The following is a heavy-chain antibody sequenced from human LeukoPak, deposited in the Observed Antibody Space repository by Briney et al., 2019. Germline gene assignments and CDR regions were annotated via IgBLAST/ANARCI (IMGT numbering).Heavy chain of an antibody. V-gene: IGHV3-53*01. CDR2: VYKGGTT. CDR1: GFPVGSYY. D-gene: IGHD3-9*01. CDR3: ARGSGDILTGYNGMDV. J-gene: IGHJ6*02. Sequence: GGSLRLSCEASGFPVGSYYLTWVRQAPGKGLEWVSAVYKGGTTYYAESVKGRFTVSRDNSKNSFSLQMNSLSADDTAVYYCARGSGDILTGYNGMDVWGQGTTVIVSS.